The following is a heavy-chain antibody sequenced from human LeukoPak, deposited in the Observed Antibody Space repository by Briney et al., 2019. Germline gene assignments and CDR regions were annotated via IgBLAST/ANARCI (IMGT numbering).Heavy chain of an antibody. V-gene: IGHV4-31*03. Sequence: SQTLSLTYTVSGGSISSGGYYWSWIRQHPGKGLEWIGYFYYSGSTYYNPSLKSRVTISVDTSKNQFSLKLSSVTAADTAVYYCARGGEVVTATIPWYFQHWGRGTLVTVSS. CDR2: FYYSGST. CDR1: GGSISSGGYY. J-gene: IGHJ1*01. CDR3: ARGGEVVTATIPWYFQH. D-gene: IGHD2-21*02.